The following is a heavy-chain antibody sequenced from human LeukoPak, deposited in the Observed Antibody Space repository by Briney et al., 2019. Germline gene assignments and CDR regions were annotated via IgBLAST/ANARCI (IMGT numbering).Heavy chain of an antibody. Sequence: GGSLRLSCAASGFSSNSYWMHWARQAPGKGLVWVARINGDGSSINYADSVKGRFTISRDNAKNTLYLQMNSLRVEDTAVYYCARGRGPYGWFDPWGRGTLVTVSS. CDR2: INGDGSSI. V-gene: IGHV3-74*01. CDR3: ARGRGPYGWFDP. CDR1: GFSSNSYW. J-gene: IGHJ5*02. D-gene: IGHD3-10*01.